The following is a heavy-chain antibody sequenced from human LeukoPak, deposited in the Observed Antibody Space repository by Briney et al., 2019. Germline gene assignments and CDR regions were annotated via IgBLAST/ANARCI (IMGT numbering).Heavy chain of an antibody. CDR2: ISYDGSNK. CDR1: GFTFSSYA. J-gene: IGHJ4*02. CDR3: ARRAGAYSHPYDY. V-gene: IGHV3-30*14. Sequence: AGGSLRLSCAASGFTFSSYAMHWVRQAPGKGLEWVAVISYDGSNKYYADSVKGRLTISRDNSKNTLYLQMNSLRAEDTAVYYCARRAGAYSHPYDYWGQGTLVTVSS. D-gene: IGHD4/OR15-4a*01.